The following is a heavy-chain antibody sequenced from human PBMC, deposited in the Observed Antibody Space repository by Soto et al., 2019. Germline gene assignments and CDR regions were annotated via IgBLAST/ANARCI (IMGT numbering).Heavy chain of an antibody. D-gene: IGHD6-19*01. J-gene: IGHJ4*02. CDR3: ADIAVSHTGDY. V-gene: IGHV3-15*07. CDR1: GFTFTNAW. CDR2: IKRKIDGETT. Sequence: ESGGGLVKPGGSLRLSCAASGFTFTNAWMNWVRQAPGKGLEWVGRIKRKIDGETTDYAAPVKGRFTISRDDSKNTLYLQMNSLQTEDTGVYYCADIAVSHTGDYWGQGTLVTVSS.